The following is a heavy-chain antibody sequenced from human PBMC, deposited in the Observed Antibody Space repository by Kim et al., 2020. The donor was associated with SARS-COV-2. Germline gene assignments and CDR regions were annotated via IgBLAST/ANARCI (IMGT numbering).Heavy chain of an antibody. Sequence: TSYNPSLKSRVTISVDTSKNQFSLKLSSVTAADTAVYYCARDSSGYPFDYWGQGTLVTVSS. V-gene: IGHV4-39*07. CDR2: T. D-gene: IGHD3-22*01. J-gene: IGHJ4*02. CDR3: ARDSSGYPFDY.